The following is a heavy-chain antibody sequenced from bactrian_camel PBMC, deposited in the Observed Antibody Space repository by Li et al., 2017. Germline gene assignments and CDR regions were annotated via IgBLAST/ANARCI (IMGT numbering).Heavy chain of an antibody. CDR2: ISQGGAGT. V-gene: IGHV3S40*01. D-gene: IGHD2*01. CDR3: SINVHAPRVVPGIACAPQEY. Sequence: VQLVESGGGSVQAGGSLNLSCVASTYTSRCMGWFRQAPGKEREEVAHISQGGAGTYYADSVKGRFTMSRDNDWRTVYLQMNGLTPEDTAMYYCSINVHAPRVVPGIACAPQEYWGQGTQVTVS. CDR1: TYTSRC. J-gene: IGHJ4*01.